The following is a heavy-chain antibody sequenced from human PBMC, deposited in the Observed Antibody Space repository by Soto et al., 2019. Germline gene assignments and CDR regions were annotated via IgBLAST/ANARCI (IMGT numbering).Heavy chain of an antibody. J-gene: IGHJ4*02. V-gene: IGHV3-66*01. D-gene: IGHD2-21*02. Sequence: EVQLVESGGGLVQPGGSLRLSCAASGFTVSSNYMSWVRQAPGKGLEWVSVIYSCGSTYYADSVKGRFTISRDNSKNTLYLQMNSLRAEDTAVYYCARDGDVAYCGGDCSYFDYWGQGTLVTVSS. CDR1: GFTVSSNY. CDR3: ARDGDVAYCGGDCSYFDY. CDR2: IYSCGST.